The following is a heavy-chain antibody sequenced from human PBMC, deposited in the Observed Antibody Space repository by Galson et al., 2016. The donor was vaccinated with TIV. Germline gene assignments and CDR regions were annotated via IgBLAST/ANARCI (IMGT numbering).Heavy chain of an antibody. CDR1: GFTFSSYW. CDR3: ARNNWNYEGAFDI. Sequence: SLRLSCAASGFTFSSYWLSWVRQAPGKGLEWVANIKQDGSEKHYVDSVKGRFTISRDNAKNSLYLQMNSLSAEDTAVYYCARNNWNYEGAFDIWGQGTMVTVSS. CDR2: IKQDGSEK. D-gene: IGHD1-7*01. J-gene: IGHJ3*02. V-gene: IGHV3-7*01.